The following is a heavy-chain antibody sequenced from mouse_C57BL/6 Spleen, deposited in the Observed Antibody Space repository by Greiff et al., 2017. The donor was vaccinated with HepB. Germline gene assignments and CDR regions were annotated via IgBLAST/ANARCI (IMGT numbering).Heavy chain of an antibody. D-gene: IGHD2-3*01. J-gene: IGHJ4*01. V-gene: IGHV5-9-1*02. CDR2: ISSGGDYI. CDR3: TREGDGYPYYAMDY. CDR1: GFTFSSYA. Sequence: EVQVVESGEGLVKPGGSLKLSCAASGFTFSSYAMSWVRQTPEKRLEWVAYISSGGDYIYYADTVKGRFTISRDNARNTLYLQMSSLKSEDTAMYYCTREGDGYPYYAMDYWGQGTSVTVSS.